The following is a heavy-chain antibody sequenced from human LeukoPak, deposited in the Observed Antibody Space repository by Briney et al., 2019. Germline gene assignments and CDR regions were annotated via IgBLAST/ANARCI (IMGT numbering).Heavy chain of an antibody. V-gene: IGHV3-21*01. CDR1: GVSFSLYA. D-gene: IGHD1-1*01. CDR3: ARVEATTARSYNYYYMDV. CDR2: ITTGSSYI. J-gene: IGHJ6*03. Sequence: GGSLRLSCSASGVSFSLYAMNWVRQAPGEGLEWVSSITTGSSYIYYADSVRGRFTVSRDSAKNSLYLQMNDLRDEDTAMYYCARVEATTARSYNYYYMDVWGKGTTVTVSS.